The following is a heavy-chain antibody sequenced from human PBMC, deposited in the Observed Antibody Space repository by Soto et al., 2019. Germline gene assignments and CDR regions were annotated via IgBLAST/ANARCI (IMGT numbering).Heavy chain of an antibody. J-gene: IGHJ6*02. CDR2: IIPIFGTA. CDR3: ARVGGQLVPDYYYGMDV. Sequence: SSKASRGTFNSKSISSPRQSPGQGLEWMGGIIPIFGTANYAQKFQGRVTITADESTSTAYMELSSLRSEDTAVYYCARVGGQLVPDYYYGMDVWGQGTTVTVSS. V-gene: IGHV1-69*01. D-gene: IGHD6-6*01. CDR1: RGTFNSKS.